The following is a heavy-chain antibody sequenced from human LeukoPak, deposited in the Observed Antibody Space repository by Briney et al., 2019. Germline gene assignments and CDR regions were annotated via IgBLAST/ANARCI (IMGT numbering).Heavy chain of an antibody. CDR1: GYTFTSYD. V-gene: IGHV1-8*01. CDR3: ARWGYCSSTSCLFPYYYYYYGMDV. J-gene: IGHJ6*02. D-gene: IGHD2-2*01. CDR2: MNPNSGNT. Sequence: ASVKVSCKASGYTFTSYDINWVRQATGQGLEWMGWMNPNSGNTGYAQKFQGRVTMTRNTSISTAYMELSSLRSEDTAVYYCARWGYCSSTSCLFPYYYYYYGMDVWGQGTTVTVSS.